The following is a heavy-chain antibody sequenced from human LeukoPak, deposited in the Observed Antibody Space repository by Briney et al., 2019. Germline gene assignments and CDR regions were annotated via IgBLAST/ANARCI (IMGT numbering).Heavy chain of an antibody. Sequence: SETLSLTCSVSGGSIRSGGYYWSWIRQHPGKGLEWSGYIYYSGSTYYNPSLKSRVTISVDTSKNQFSLKLSSMTAADTAVYYCARVGVGYYDVDYWGQGTLVTVSS. CDR3: ARVGVGYYDVDY. V-gene: IGHV4-31*03. J-gene: IGHJ4*02. CDR1: GGSIRSGGYY. CDR2: IYYSGST. D-gene: IGHD3-22*01.